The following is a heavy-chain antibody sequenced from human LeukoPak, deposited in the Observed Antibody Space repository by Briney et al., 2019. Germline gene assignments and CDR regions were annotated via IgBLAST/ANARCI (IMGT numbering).Heavy chain of an antibody. CDR3: ARDQSSGWFDY. CDR2: INGGSGNT. CDR1: GYTFTDYT. V-gene: IGHV1-3*03. Sequence: ASVKVSCKASGYTFTDYTMHWLRQAPGQRLDWMGWINGGSGNTKYSPEFQGRVTITRDTSASTAYMELSSLRSEDAAVYYCARDQSSGWFDYWGQGTLVTVSS. D-gene: IGHD6-19*01. J-gene: IGHJ4*02.